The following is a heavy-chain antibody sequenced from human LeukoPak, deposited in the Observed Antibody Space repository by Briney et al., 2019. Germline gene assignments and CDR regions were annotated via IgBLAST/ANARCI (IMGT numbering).Heavy chain of an antibody. CDR3: ARRRRGYSGYLDY. D-gene: IGHD5-12*01. J-gene: IGHJ4*02. V-gene: IGHV4-59*08. CDR1: GGSISSYY. Sequence: PSETLSLTCTVSGGSISSYYWSWIRQPPGKGLEWIGYIYYSGSTNYNPSLKSRVTISVDTSKNQFSLKLSSVTAADTAVYYCARRRRGYSGYLDYWGQGTLVTVSS. CDR2: IYYSGST.